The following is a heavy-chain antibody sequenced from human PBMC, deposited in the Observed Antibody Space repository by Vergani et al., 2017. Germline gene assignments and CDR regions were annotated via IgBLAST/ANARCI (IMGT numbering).Heavy chain of an antibody. CDR2: IKEDGTEK. CDR1: GFNVGHYW. D-gene: IGHD1-26*01. V-gene: IGHV3-7*01. Sequence: VQLVESGGGVVQPGGSLRLSCVASGFNVGHYWMSWVRQAPGKGLEWVANIKEDGTEKYYLDSVKGRFTISRDIAENSIYLEMNSLRVEDTAVYYCAREGVTRCCIVGAPDFWGQGTQVTFSS. CDR3: AREGVTRCCIVGAPDF. J-gene: IGHJ4*02.